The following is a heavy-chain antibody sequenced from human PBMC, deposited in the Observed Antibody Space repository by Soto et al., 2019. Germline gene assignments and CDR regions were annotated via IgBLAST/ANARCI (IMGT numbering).Heavy chain of an antibody. CDR2: IWYDGSNK. CDR1: GFPRSHSG. J-gene: IGHJ4*02. Sequence: GGPPILPTAASGFPRSHSGMHCVRPATGKGLEWVAVIWYDGSNKYYADSVKGQFTISRDNSKNTLYLQMNSLRAEDTAVYYCARDRTRFLEWLLAYWVQGTLVTVS. V-gene: IGHV3-33*01. CDR3: ARDRTRFLEWLLAY. D-gene: IGHD3-3*01.